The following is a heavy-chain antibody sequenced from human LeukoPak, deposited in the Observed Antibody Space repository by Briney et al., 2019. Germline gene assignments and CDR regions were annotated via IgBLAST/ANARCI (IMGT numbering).Heavy chain of an antibody. J-gene: IGHJ4*02. Sequence: PSETLSLTCAVSGGSISTYYWSWIRPSPGRGLEWVGYIYYSGSTEYNPSLKSRVTISVDTSTNQFSLRLSSVTAADTAVYYCARGYYYDSSGYFLDFWGQGTLVTDSS. D-gene: IGHD3-22*01. CDR2: IYYSGST. CDR1: GGSISTYY. CDR3: ARGYYYDSSGYFLDF. V-gene: IGHV4-59*01.